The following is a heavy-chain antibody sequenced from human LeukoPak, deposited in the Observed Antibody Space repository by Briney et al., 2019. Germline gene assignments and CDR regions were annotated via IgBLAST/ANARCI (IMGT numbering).Heavy chain of an antibody. V-gene: IGHV3-21*01. Sequence: GGPLRLSCAASGFTFSSYSMNWVRQAPGKGLEWVSSISSSSSYIYYADSVKGRFTISRDNAKNSLYLQMNSLRAEDTAVYYCARAPGHCSGGSCYSGYYGMDVWGQGTTVTVSS. CDR2: ISSSSSYI. CDR3: ARAPGHCSGGSCYSGYYGMDV. J-gene: IGHJ6*02. CDR1: GFTFSSYS. D-gene: IGHD2-15*01.